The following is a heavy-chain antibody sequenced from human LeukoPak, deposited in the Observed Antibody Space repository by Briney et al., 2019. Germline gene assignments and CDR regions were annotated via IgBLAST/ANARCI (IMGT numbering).Heavy chain of an antibody. V-gene: IGHV4-34*01. CDR3: ARGKHGPGYDFWSGYYFDY. Sequence: SETLSLTCAVYGGSFSGYYWSWIRQPPGKGRGWIGEINHSGSTNYNPSLKSRVTISVDTSKNQFSLKLSSVTAADTAVYYCARGKHGPGYDFWSGYYFDYWGQGTLVTVSS. CDR2: INHSGST. J-gene: IGHJ4*02. CDR1: GGSFSGYY. D-gene: IGHD3-3*01.